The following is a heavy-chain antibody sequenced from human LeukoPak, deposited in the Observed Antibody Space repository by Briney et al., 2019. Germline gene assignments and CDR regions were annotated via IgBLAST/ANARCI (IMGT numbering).Heavy chain of an antibody. V-gene: IGHV4-4*02. Sequence: PSETLSLTCDVSGGSISSSNWWSWVRQPPGKGLEWTGEIYHSGSTNYNPSLKSRVTISVGKSRNQFSLRLSSVTAADTAVYYCARDAYYDSSGYPGYFDNWGQGSLVTVSS. D-gene: IGHD3-22*01. CDR3: ARDAYYDSSGYPGYFDN. J-gene: IGHJ4*02. CDR1: GGSISSSNW. CDR2: IYHSGST.